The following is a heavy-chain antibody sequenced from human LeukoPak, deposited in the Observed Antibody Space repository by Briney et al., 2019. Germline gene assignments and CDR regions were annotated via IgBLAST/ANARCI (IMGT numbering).Heavy chain of an antibody. D-gene: IGHD3-10*01. CDR3: ARTDYYGSGTS. V-gene: IGHV4-59*01. CDR1: GGSINNNY. CDR2: IYGSGST. J-gene: IGHJ4*02. Sequence: PSETLSLTCTVSGGSINNNYWSWIRQPPGKGLEWVGYIYGSGSTSYNPSLRSRVTISADTSKNQFSLKLSSVTAADTALYYCARTDYYGSGTSWGQGTLVTVSS.